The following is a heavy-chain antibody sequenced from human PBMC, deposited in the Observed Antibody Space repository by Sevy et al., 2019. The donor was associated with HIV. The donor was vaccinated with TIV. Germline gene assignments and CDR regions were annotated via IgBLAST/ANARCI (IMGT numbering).Heavy chain of an antibody. Sequence: GGSLRLSCAASGFTVTNNYISWVRQAPGKGLDWVALSYSDDSRYFADSVRGRFTISRDSLKNTFYLQMNSLRAEDTAVYYCVRLHPHIAAARAMDVWGQGTTVTVSS. CDR2: SYSDDSR. CDR3: VRLHPHIAAARAMDV. CDR1: GFTVTNNY. D-gene: IGHD6-13*01. V-gene: IGHV3-53*01. J-gene: IGHJ6*02.